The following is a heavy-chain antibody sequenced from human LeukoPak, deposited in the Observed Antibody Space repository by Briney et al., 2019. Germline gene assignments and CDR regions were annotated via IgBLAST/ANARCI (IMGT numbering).Heavy chain of an antibody. CDR2: IYTSGST. CDR1: GGSISSYY. V-gene: IGHV4-4*07. CDR3: ARGGTIFGVVITYYFDY. Sequence: SETLSLTCTVSGGSISSYYWSWIRQPAGKGLEWIGRIYTSGSTNYNPSLKSRVTMSVDTSKNQFSLKLSSVTAADTAVCYCARGGTIFGVVITYYFDYWGQGTLVTVSS. J-gene: IGHJ4*02. D-gene: IGHD3-3*01.